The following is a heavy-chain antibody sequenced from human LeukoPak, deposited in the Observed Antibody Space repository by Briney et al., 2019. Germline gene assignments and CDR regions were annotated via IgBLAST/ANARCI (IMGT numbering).Heavy chain of an antibody. CDR1: GYSFTSYW. D-gene: IGHD4-17*01. Sequence: GESLKISCKASGYSFTSYWIGWVRQMPGKGPEWMGVIYPGDSDTRYSPSFQGQVTISADKSISTAYLHWSSLKASDTAMYYCARHGTTTVTYAFDIWGQGTMVTVSS. J-gene: IGHJ3*02. V-gene: IGHV5-51*01. CDR3: ARHGTTTVTYAFDI. CDR2: IYPGDSDT.